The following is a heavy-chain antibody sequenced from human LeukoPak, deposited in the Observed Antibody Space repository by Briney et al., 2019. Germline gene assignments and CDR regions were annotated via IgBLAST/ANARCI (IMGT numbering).Heavy chain of an antibody. Sequence: GRSLTLSCAASGFTFSTFGIHRVRQAPGKGLEWVAVICSDGSDKYYADSAKGRFTISRDDSKNTLYLQMISLRAEDTAVYYCARSISGTTNNWFDPWGQGTLVTVSS. D-gene: IGHD1-20*01. CDR1: GFTFSTFG. V-gene: IGHV3-33*01. J-gene: IGHJ5*02. CDR3: ARSISGTTNNWFDP. CDR2: ICSDGSDK.